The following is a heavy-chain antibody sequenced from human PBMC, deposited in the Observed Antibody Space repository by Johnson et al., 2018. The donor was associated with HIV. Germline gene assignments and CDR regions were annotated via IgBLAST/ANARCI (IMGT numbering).Heavy chain of an antibody. V-gene: IGHV3-30*07. CDR2: ISYDGSSK. D-gene: IGHD1-26*01. CDR1: GFTFSSYW. Sequence: QVQLVESGGGVVQPGRSLRLSCAASGFTFSSYWMSWVRQPPGKGLEWVSLISYDGSSKCHGESEKGRVTISGDTPNNTLYLQMNSLRVEDTAVYYCARWEVLADAFDVWGRGTLVTVSS. CDR3: ARWEVLADAFDV. J-gene: IGHJ3*01.